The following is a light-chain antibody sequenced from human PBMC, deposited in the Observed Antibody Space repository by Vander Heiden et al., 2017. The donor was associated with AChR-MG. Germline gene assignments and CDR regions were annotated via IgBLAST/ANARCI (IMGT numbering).Light chain of an antibody. Sequence: QSALTQPRLGSGAPGQSVTISCTGTSSDVGDYSYVSCYQQNPGSAPNLLIYDVNQRPSGVPARFSGSKSGNTASLTIYGLQTDDDGEYYCSSYSGSYTLLFGGGTKLTVL. CDR1: SSDVGDYSY. CDR2: DVN. V-gene: IGLV2-11*01. J-gene: IGLJ3*02. CDR3: SSYSGSYTLL.